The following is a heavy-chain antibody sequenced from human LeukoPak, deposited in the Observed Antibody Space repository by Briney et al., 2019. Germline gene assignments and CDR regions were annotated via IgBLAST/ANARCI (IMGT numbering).Heavy chain of an antibody. D-gene: IGHD5/OR15-5a*01. CDR1: GGSVSSGDYY. J-gene: IGHJ5*02. CDR3: ARGCPSTSRDGWFDP. CDR2: IYYSGNT. V-gene: IGHV4-30-4*08. Sequence: PSETLSLTCTVSGGSVSSGDYYWSWIRQPPGKGLGWIGHIYYSGNTYYNVSLKSRVTISVDTSKNQFSLKLNSVTAADTAVYYCARGCPSTSRDGWFDPWGQGTLVTVSS.